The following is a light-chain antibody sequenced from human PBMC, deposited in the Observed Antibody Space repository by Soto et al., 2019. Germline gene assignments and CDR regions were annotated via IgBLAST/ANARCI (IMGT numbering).Light chain of an antibody. CDR3: CSYAATFSV. J-gene: IGLJ3*02. CDR1: SSDFGTKNF. Sequence: QSVLTQPASVSGSPGQSITISCIETSSDFGTKNFFSWYQQHPGKAPKLIIYEGTKRPSGVSNRFSGSKSGNTASLTVSGLQAEDEADYFCCSYAATFSVFGGGTKVTVL. V-gene: IGLV2-23*01. CDR2: EGT.